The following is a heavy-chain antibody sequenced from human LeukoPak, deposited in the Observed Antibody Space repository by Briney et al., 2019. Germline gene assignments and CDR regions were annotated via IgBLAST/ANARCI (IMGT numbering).Heavy chain of an antibody. CDR2: VFYSGGT. CDR3: ARHITVTYDAFDL. CDR1: GGSITGYY. D-gene: IGHD6-19*01. J-gene: IGHJ3*01. Sequence: SETLSLTCTVSGGSITGYYWSWIRQPPGKGLEWIGYVFYSGGTLYNPSVNSRVSISVDTSKTQSSLKLTSVTAADTAVYYCARHITVTYDAFDLWGRGTMVTVSS. V-gene: IGHV4-59*08.